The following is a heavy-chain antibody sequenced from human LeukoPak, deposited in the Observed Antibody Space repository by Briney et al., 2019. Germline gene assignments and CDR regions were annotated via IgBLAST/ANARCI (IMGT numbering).Heavy chain of an antibody. J-gene: IGHJ5*02. CDR1: GYTFTSYG. D-gene: IGHD3-10*01. CDR2: ISAYNGNT. CDR3: ARVGPVRGVINSWFDP. V-gene: IGHV1-18*01. Sequence: ASVKVSCKASGYTFTSYGISWVRQAPGQGLEWMGWISAYNGNTNYAQKLQGRVTMTTDTSTSTAYMELRSLRSDDTAVYYCARVGPVRGVINSWFDPWGQGTLVTVSS.